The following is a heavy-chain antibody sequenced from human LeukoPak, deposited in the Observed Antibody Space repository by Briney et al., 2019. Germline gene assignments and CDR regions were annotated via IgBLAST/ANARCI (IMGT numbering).Heavy chain of an antibody. CDR2: LSSSSSYI. CDR3: ARDSVIKQEVVTASPTDAFDI. CDR1: GFTFSSYG. Sequence: SGGALRISCAASGFTFSSYGMHWVRQAPGKGLEWVSSLSSSSSYIYYADSVKGRFTISRDNAKNSLFLQMNSLRAEDTAVYYCARDSVIKQEVVTASPTDAFDIWGQGTMVTVSS. V-gene: IGHV3-21*01. D-gene: IGHD2-21*02. J-gene: IGHJ3*02.